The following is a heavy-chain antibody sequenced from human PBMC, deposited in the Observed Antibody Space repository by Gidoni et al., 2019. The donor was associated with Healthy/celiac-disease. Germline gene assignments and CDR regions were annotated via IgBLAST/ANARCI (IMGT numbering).Heavy chain of an antibody. J-gene: IGHJ5*02. CDR3: ARDSGWGSSGWYETFGWFDP. CDR2: INSDGSST. V-gene: IGHV3-74*01. CDR1: GFTFSSYW. Sequence: EVQLVESGGGLVQPGGSLRLSCAASGFTFSSYWMHWVRQAPGKGLVWVSRINSDGSSTSYADSVKGRFTISRDNAKNTLYLQMNSLRAEDTAVYYCARDSGWGSSGWYETFGWFDPWGQGTLVTVSS. D-gene: IGHD6-19*01.